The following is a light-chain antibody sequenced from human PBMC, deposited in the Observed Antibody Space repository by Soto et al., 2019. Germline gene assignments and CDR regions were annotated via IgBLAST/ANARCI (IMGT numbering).Light chain of an antibody. J-gene: IGKJ4*01. CDR2: DAA. CDR1: QAISGY. V-gene: IGKV1-5*01. Sequence: DIQMTQSPSTLSASVADRVTIACRASQAISGYLAWYQRKPGKAPKLLIYDAANLQTGVSSRFSGSGSGTEFTLTINSLQPDDFATYYCQQYSSYPLTFGGGTKVKIK. CDR3: QQYSSYPLT.